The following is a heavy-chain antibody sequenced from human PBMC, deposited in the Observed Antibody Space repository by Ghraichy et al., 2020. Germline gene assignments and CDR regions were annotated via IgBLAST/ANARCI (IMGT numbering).Heavy chain of an antibody. J-gene: IGHJ4*02. CDR2: ITYNGDQK. V-gene: IGHV3-30*18. Sequence: GESLNISCAASGFAFDQYGMHWVRQAPGKGLEWVSVITYNGDQKYYSDSVKGRFTISRDNFKDTVFLQMKRLKPEDTAVYYCAKMGEANRAVFLGATDLDSGGQGTLVTVS. CDR1: GFAFDQYG. D-gene: IGHD1-26*01. CDR3: AKMGEANRAVFLGATDLDS.